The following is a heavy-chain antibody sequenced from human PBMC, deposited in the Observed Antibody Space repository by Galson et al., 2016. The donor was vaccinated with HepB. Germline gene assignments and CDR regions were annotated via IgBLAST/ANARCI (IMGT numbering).Heavy chain of an antibody. D-gene: IGHD6-13*01. CDR3: ARGFRIAADY. Sequence: SETLSLTCTVSGGSISSYYWTWIRQPPGKGLEWIGYIYYSGTTYYNPSLKSRVAISLDTSRKQFSLRLSSVTAADTAVYYCARGFRIAADYWGQGTQVTVSS. V-gene: IGHV4-59*01. J-gene: IGHJ4*02. CDR1: GGSISSYY. CDR2: IYYSGTT.